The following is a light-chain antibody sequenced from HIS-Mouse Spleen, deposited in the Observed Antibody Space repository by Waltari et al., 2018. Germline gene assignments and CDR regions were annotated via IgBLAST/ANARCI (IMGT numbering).Light chain of an antibody. CDR3: QQYYSTPLT. Sequence: DIVMTQSPDSLAVSLGERATINCQSSQSVLSSTNNKNYLAWYQQKPGQPPKLLIYWASTRESGVPDRFSGSGSGTDFTLTISSLQAEDVAVYYCQQYYSTPLTFGGGTKVEIK. J-gene: IGKJ4*01. CDR2: WAS. V-gene: IGKV4-1*01. CDR1: QSVLSSTNNKNY.